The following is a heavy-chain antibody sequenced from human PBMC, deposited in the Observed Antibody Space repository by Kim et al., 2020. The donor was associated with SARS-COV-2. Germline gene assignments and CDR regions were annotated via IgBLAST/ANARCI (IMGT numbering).Heavy chain of an antibody. CDR3: ARGGFSARGFDY. V-gene: IGHV3-21*01. CDR2: ISSSSSYI. CDR1: GFTFSSYS. D-gene: IGHD6-6*01. Sequence: GGSLRLSCAASGFTFSSYSMNWVRQAPGKGLEWVSSISSSSSYIYYADSVKGRFTISRDNAKNSLYLQMNSLRAEDTAVYYCARGGFSARGFDYWGQGTLVTVSS. J-gene: IGHJ4*02.